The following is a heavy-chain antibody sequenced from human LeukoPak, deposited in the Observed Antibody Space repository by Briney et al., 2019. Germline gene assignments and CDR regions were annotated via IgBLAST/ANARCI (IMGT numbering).Heavy chain of an antibody. V-gene: IGHV4-39*01. CDR1: GGSISSSSYY. J-gene: IGHJ3*02. Sequence: PSETLSLTCTVSGGSISSSSYYWGWIRQPPGRGLEWIGRIYYSGSTYYHPSLKSRVTISVDTSKNQFSLKLSSVTAADTAVYYCASSYYDYVWGSYRNDAFDIWGQGTMVTVSS. CDR3: ASSYYDYVWGSYRNDAFDI. CDR2: IYYSGST. D-gene: IGHD3-16*02.